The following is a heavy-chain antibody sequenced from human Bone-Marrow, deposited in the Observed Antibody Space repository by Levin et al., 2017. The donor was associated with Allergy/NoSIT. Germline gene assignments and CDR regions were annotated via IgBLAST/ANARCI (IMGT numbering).Heavy chain of an antibody. J-gene: IGHJ4*02. Sequence: GGSLRLSCAASGFTFSSYAMHWVRRAPGKGLEWLSLISYDGNNKYYSDSVRVRFTVSRDNSKSTVHLQMNTLRDEDTALYYCAREEGKMPQRIGFFDYWGPGALVTVSS. D-gene: IGHD2-2*01. CDR3: AREEGKMPQRIGFFDY. V-gene: IGHV3-30-3*01. CDR2: ISYDGNNK. CDR1: GFTFSSYA.